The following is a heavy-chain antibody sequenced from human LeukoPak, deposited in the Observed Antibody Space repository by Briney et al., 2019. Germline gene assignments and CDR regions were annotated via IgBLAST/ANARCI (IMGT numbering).Heavy chain of an antibody. J-gene: IGHJ6*03. CDR3: ARDDGTLPYYYMDA. CDR2: ISSSSSTI. Sequence: GGSLRLSCAASGFNFSSYSMKWVRQAPGKGLEWVSYISSSSSTIYYADSVKGRFTISRDNAKNSLYLQMNSLRAEDTAVYYCARDDGTLPYYYMDAWGKGTTVTVSS. V-gene: IGHV3-48*04. CDR1: GFNFSSYS.